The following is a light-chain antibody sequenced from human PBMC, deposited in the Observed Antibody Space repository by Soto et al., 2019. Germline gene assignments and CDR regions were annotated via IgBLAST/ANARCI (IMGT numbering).Light chain of an antibody. V-gene: IGKV3D-15*01. CDR1: QSVSSY. CDR3: QQYNNWPRT. Sequence: EIVLTQSPATLSLSPGERATLSCRASQSVSSYLAWYQQKPGQAPRLLMYDASSGATGVPARFSGSGSGTEFTLTISSLQSEDFAVYYCQQYNNWPRTFGQGTKVDI. J-gene: IGKJ1*01. CDR2: DAS.